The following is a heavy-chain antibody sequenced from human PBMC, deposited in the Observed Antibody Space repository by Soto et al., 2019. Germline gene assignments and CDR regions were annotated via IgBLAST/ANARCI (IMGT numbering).Heavy chain of an antibody. CDR1: GYSFTSYW. V-gene: IGHV5-51*01. CDR3: ARQEGSSGYYYYDAFDI. D-gene: IGHD3-22*01. CDR2: IYPGDSDT. Sequence: GESLKISCKGSGYSFTSYWIGWVRQMPGKGLEWMGIIYPGDSDTRYSPSFQGQVTIPADKSISTAYLQWSSLKASDTAMYYCARQEGSSGYYYYDAFDIWGQGTMVTVSS. J-gene: IGHJ3*02.